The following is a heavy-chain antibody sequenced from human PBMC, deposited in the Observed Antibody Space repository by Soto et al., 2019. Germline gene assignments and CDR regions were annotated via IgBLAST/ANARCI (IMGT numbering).Heavy chain of an antibody. CDR1: GGSVSSGSYY. J-gene: IGHJ4*02. CDR3: ARGESWVNHFDY. Sequence: PSETLSLTGSVSGGSVSSGSYYWSWIRQPPGKGLEWIGYIYYSGSTNYNPSLKSRVTISVDTSKNQFSLKLSSVTAADTAVYYCARGESWVNHFDYWGQGTLVTVSS. CDR2: IYYSGST. V-gene: IGHV4-61*01. D-gene: IGHD2-21*01.